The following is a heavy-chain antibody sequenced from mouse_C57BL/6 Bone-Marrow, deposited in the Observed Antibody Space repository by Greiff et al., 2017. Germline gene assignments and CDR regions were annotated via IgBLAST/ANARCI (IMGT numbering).Heavy chain of an antibody. Sequence: QVQLQQPGAELVKPGASVKLSCKASGYTFTSYWMHWVKQRPGQGLEWIGMIQPNSGSTNYNEKFKSKATLTVDKSASTAYMLLSSLTSEDSAVYDCVFYYDYPWFAYWGQGTLVTVSA. D-gene: IGHD2-4*01. V-gene: IGHV1-64*01. CDR3: VFYYDYPWFAY. CDR2: IQPNSGST. CDR1: GYTFTSYW. J-gene: IGHJ3*01.